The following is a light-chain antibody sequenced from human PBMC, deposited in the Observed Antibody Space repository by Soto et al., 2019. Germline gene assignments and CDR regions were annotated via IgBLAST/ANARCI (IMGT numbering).Light chain of an antibody. V-gene: IGLV2-11*01. J-gene: IGLJ1*01. Sequence: QSALTQPRSVSGSPGQSVTISCTGTSSDVGGYKYVSWYQQKPGKAPKLIIYGVSRWPSGVPNRFSGSKSGNRASLTISGLQAEDEGDYYCCSYAGGPEVFGTGTTLTVL. CDR1: SSDVGGYKY. CDR3: CSYAGGPEV. CDR2: GVS.